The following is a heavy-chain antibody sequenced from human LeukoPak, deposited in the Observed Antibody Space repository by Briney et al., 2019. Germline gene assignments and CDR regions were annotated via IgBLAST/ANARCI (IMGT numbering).Heavy chain of an antibody. CDR3: GRVSRASGYYYVEF. V-gene: IGHV3-48*04. D-gene: IGHD3-3*01. CDR2: ISFGSSTI. Sequence: GGSLRLSCAPSGFTFSTYSVNWVRQAPGKGLEWVSYISFGSSTIYYADSVKGRFTISRDNAQNSLHLQMNSLRAEDTAVYYCGRVSRASGYYYVEFWGQGTLVTVSS. J-gene: IGHJ4*02. CDR1: GFTFSTYS.